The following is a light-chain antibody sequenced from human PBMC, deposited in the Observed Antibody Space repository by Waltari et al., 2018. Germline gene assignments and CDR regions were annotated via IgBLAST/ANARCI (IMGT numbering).Light chain of an antibody. V-gene: IGKV3-11*01. Sequence: DIVLTQSPASLSLSPGERATLPCRASQRVSSYLAWYQQNPGQAPRLLIYDASNRATGIPARFSGSWSGTDFTLTISSLEPEDFAVYYCQQRRDWPITFGQGTRLEIK. CDR2: DAS. CDR3: QQRRDWPIT. J-gene: IGKJ5*01. CDR1: QRVSSY.